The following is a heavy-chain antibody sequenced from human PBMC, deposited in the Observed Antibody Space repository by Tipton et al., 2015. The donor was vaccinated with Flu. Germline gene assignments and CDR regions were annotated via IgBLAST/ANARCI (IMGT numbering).Heavy chain of an antibody. J-gene: IGHJ4*02. Sequence: LRLSCAVYGGSFSGYYWSWIRQPPGKGLEWIGEINHSGSTNYNPSLKRRVTISVDTSKNQFSLKLSSVTAADTAVYYCARRLRRWLQLPYYFDYWGQGTLVTVSS. D-gene: IGHD5-24*01. CDR1: GGSFSGYY. V-gene: IGHV4-34*01. CDR2: INHSGST. CDR3: ARRLRRWLQLPYYFDY.